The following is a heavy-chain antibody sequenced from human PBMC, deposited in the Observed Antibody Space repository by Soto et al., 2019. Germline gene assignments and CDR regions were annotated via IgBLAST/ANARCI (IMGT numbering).Heavy chain of an antibody. CDR3: ARGGALRPNGHVPLDF. CDR2: SHVTGYT. V-gene: IGHV4-30-2*01. CDR1: GDSITSGMYS. Sequence: QLMLQESGSGLVRPSQTLSLTCTVSGDSITSGMYSWSWIRQAPAKGLEWIGNSHVTGYTDFSPSLRRRVTMSVATSKNQVSLHLNSVTGADTAVYFCARGGALRPNGHVPLDFWGQGTLVTVSS. D-gene: IGHD3-16*01. J-gene: IGHJ4*02.